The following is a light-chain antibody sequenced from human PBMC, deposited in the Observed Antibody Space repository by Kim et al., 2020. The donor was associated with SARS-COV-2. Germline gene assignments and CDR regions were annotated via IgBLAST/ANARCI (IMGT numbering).Light chain of an antibody. CDR1: SLRSYY. CDR3: NSRDSSGNHLGV. CDR2: GKN. V-gene: IGLV3-19*01. Sequence: LGQTVRITCQGDSLRSYYASWYQQKPGQAPVLVIYGKNNRPSGIPDRFSGSSSGNTASLTITGAQAEDEADYYCNSRDSSGNHLGVFGGVTQLTVL. J-gene: IGLJ3*02.